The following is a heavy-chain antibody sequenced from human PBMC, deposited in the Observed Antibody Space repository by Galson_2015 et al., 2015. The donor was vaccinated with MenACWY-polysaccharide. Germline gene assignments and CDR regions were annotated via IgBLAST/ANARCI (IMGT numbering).Heavy chain of an antibody. Sequence: SLRLSCAASGFTFSSHWMHWVRQAPGEGRVWGSRIYSDARIIKKAATVNGPFTNSRDNAKNMLYLEINSLSAEDTAIYFWARDRVDVPVIEAHTIFDYWGHGTTVTVSS. CDR3: ARDRVDVPVIEAHTIFDY. CDR1: GFTFSSHW. J-gene: IGHJ4*03. CDR2: IYSDARII. V-gene: IGHV3-74*01. D-gene: IGHD2-2*01.